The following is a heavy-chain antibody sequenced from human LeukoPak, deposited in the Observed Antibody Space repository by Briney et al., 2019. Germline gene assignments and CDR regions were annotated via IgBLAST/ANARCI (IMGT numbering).Heavy chain of an antibody. J-gene: IGHJ3*01. CDR1: GFTFRNYW. CDR2: IKQDGSEK. Sequence: QPGGSLRLLSAPSGFTFRNYWMNWVRQAPGKGLEWVANIKQDGSEKHYVDSVKGRFTISRDNAKNSLYLQMNSLRVDDTAVYYCARDRGGAESHGFDAFDLWGQGTIVTVSS. D-gene: IGHD2-15*01. CDR3: ARDRGGAESHGFDAFDL. V-gene: IGHV3-7*01.